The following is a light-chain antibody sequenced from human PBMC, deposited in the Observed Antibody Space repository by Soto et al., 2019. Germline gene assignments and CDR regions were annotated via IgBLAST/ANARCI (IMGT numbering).Light chain of an antibody. CDR2: GAS. CDR3: QQCYSTPPT. V-gene: IGKV1-5*01. J-gene: IGKJ1*01. Sequence: SLRASVGDRITGTCRASQSISSWLAWYQQKPGQAPKLLIYGASSLDSGVPSRFSGSGSGTEFTLTISSLQPEDFATYYCQQCYSTPPTFGQGTKVDI. CDR1: QSISSW.